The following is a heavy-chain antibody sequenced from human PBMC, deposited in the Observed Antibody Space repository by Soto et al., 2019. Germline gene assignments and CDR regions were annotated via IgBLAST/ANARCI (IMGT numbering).Heavy chain of an antibody. V-gene: IGHV3-21*01. CDR2: IGSSSSYI. J-gene: IGHJ6*02. CDR1: AFTFSSYS. CDR3: ARDQHPTIAARPYYYYYGMDV. D-gene: IGHD6-6*01. Sequence: GVSLRLSCAASAFTFSSYSMIWVRQAPGKGLEWVSSIGSSSSYIYYADSVKGRFTISRDNARNSLYLQMNSLRAEDTAVYYCARDQHPTIAARPYYYYYGMDVWGQGTTVTVSS.